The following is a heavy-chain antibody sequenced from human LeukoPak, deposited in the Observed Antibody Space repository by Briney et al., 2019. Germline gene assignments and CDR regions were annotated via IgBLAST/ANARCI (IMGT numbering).Heavy chain of an antibody. V-gene: IGHV7-4-1*02. J-gene: IGHJ6*02. CDR1: GYTFTSYA. CDR3: ARPMGRYYYYGMDV. CDR2: INTNTGNA. Sequence: ALVKVSCKASGYTFTSYAINWVRQAPGQGLEWMGWINTNTGNAAYAQGLTGRSVFSLDTSVSTAYLEISSLKAEDTAVYYCARPMGRYYYYGMDVWGQGTTVTVS. D-gene: IGHD3-16*01.